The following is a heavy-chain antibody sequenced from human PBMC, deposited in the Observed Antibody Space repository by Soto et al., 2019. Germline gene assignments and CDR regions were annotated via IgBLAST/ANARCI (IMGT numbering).Heavy chain of an antibody. CDR2: MNNDGSYI. CDR1: GFTFSSYW. Sequence: EVQLVESGGGLVQPGGSLRLSCAASGFTFSSYWMYWVRQAPGKGLEWVSHMNNDGSYIIYAESVKGRFTFSRDNAKNTLYLQMNSRRGEDTAVYYFVRGGYMHACDLWGQGTMVTVSS. V-gene: IGHV3-74*01. D-gene: IGHD6-13*01. CDR3: VRGGYMHACDL. J-gene: IGHJ3*01.